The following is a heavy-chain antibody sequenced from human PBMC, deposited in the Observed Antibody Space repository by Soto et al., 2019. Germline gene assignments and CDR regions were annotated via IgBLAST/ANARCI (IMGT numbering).Heavy chain of an antibody. CDR3: ARQPVTAPPYYYYYGMDV. CDR2: IYPGDSDT. CDR1: GYSFTSYW. V-gene: IGHV5-51*01. J-gene: IGHJ6*02. D-gene: IGHD4-4*01. Sequence: GESLKISCKGSGYSFTSYWIGWVRQMPGKGLEWMGIIYPGDSDTRYSPSFQGQVTISADNSISTAYLQWSSLKASDTAMYYCARQPVTAPPYYYYYGMDVWGQGTTVTVSS.